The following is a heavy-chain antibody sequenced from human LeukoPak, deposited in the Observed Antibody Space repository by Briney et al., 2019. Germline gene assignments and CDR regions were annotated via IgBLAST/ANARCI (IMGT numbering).Heavy chain of an antibody. Sequence: GGSLRLSCAASGFTVSSNYMNWVRQAPGKGLEWVSFIDSSSRTTFYADSVKGRFTISRDNAKNSLFLQMNSLRAEDTAVYYCARRVPSQVITDYFDYWGQGTLVTVSS. CDR1: GFTVSSNY. J-gene: IGHJ4*02. D-gene: IGHD3-16*01. V-gene: IGHV3-48*04. CDR2: IDSSSRTT. CDR3: ARRVPSQVITDYFDY.